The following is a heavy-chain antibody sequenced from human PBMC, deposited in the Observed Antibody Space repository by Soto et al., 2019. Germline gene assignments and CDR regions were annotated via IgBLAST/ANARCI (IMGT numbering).Heavy chain of an antibody. CDR2: IYPGDSDT. CDR3: ARGGIVGSTKSYFDY. J-gene: IGHJ4*02. CDR1: GYSFNEYW. D-gene: IGHD1-26*01. Sequence: PGESLKISCKGSGYSFNEYWIGWVRQMPGKGLEWMGIIYPGDSDTRYSPSFQGQVTISADKSISTAYLQWSSLKASDTAMYYCARGGIVGSTKSYFDYWGQGTLVTVSS. V-gene: IGHV5-51*01.